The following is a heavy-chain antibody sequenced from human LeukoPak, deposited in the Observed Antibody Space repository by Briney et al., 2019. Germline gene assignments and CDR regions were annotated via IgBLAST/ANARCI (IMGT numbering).Heavy chain of an antibody. CDR2: ISAYNGNT. Sequence: ASVKVSCKASGHTFTSYGISWVRQAPGQGLEWMGWISAYNGNTNYVQKLQGRVTVTTDTSTSTAYMELRSLRSDDTAVYYCARDHAPHESLPYNWFDPWGQGTLVTVSS. D-gene: IGHD2-2*01. V-gene: IGHV1-18*01. CDR3: ARDHAPHESLPYNWFDP. CDR1: GHTFTSYG. J-gene: IGHJ5*02.